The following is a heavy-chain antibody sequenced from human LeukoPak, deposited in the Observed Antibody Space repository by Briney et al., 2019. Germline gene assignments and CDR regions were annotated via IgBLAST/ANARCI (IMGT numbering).Heavy chain of an antibody. J-gene: IGHJ4*02. V-gene: IGHV1-2*02. D-gene: IGHD1-26*01. Sequence: GASVKVSCKTSGYTFTGFYVNWVRQAPRQGLEWMGWVNPDNGVTHFSQKFQGRVTMTRDTSISTAYMELNRLTSDDTAVYYCARYSVDYGPWFPEFWGQGTLVTVSS. CDR2: VNPDNGVT. CDR1: GYTFTGFY. CDR3: ARYSVDYGPWFPEF.